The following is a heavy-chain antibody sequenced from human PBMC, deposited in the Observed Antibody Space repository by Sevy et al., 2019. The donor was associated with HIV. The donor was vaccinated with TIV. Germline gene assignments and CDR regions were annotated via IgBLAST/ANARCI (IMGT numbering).Heavy chain of an antibody. D-gene: IGHD3-10*01. CDR1: GYSINRNTY. Sequence: SETLSLTCTVSGYSINRNTYWGWIRQPPGKGLEWLGSVHHGGSTYYNPSLKSRVTISTDTSKNPFSLKLNSVTAADAAVYFFARDSSNYYDSGSHYKTNVAGSAWFDPWGQGTLVTVSS. J-gene: IGHJ5*02. CDR3: ARDSSNYYDSGSHYKTNVAGSAWFDP. V-gene: IGHV4-38-2*02. CDR2: VHHGGST.